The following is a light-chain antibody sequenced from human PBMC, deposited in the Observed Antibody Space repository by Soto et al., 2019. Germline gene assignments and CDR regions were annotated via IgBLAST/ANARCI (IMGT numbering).Light chain of an antibody. J-gene: IGLJ3*02. CDR3: SSFTSDNTWV. V-gene: IGLV2-14*01. CDR2: EVS. CDR1: SSDVGGYSY. Sequence: QSALTQPASVSGSPGQSITISCTGTSSDVGGYSYVSWYQHHPGKAPKLLIYEVSNRPSEISNRFSGSKSGNTASLTVSGLQAEDEADYYCSSFTSDNTWVFGGGTKVTVL.